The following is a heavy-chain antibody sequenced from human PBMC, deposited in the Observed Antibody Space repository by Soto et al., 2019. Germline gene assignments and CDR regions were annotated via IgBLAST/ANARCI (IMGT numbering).Heavy chain of an antibody. CDR3: ARDKAKEGYCSGGSCYGPWFDP. CDR2: IYYSGST. CDR1: GGSISSGGYY. D-gene: IGHD2-15*01. J-gene: IGHJ5*02. Sequence: QVQLQESGPGLVKPSQTLSLTCTVSGGSISSGGYYWSWIRQHPGKGLEWIGYIYYSGSTYYNPSLKSRVTISVDTSKNQFSLKLSSVTAADTALYYCARDKAKEGYCSGGSCYGPWFDPWGQGTLVTVSS. V-gene: IGHV4-31*03.